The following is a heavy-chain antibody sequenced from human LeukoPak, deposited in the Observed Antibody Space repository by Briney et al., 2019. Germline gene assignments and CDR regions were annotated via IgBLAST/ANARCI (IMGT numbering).Heavy chain of an antibody. CDR3: ARGGRTYYYGSGSYYNWFDP. Sequence: GSLRLSCAASGFTVSSNYMSWVRQPPGKGLEWIGEINHSGSTNYNPSLKSRVTISVDTSKNQFSLKLSSVTAADTAVYYCARGGRTYYYGSGSYYNWFDPWGQGTLVTVSS. J-gene: IGHJ5*02. CDR2: INHSGST. CDR1: GFTVSSNY. V-gene: IGHV4-34*01. D-gene: IGHD3-10*01.